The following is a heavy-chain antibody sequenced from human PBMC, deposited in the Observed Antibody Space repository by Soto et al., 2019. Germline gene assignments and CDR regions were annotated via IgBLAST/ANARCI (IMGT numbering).Heavy chain of an antibody. CDR2: ISAYNGNT. CDR3: AGDRRFLEWLYYFDY. J-gene: IGHJ4*02. Sequence: QVQLVQSGAEVKKPGASVKVSCKASGYTFSSYGISWVRQAPGQGLEWMGWISAYNGNTNYAQKLQGSVTMTTKPCTSTAYMELRSLRSDDTAVYYCAGDRRFLEWLYYFDYWGQGTLVTVSS. CDR1: GYTFSSYG. V-gene: IGHV1-18*01. D-gene: IGHD3-3*01.